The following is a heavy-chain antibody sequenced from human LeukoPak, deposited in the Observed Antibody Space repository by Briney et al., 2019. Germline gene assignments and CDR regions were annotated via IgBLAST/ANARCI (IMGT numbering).Heavy chain of an antibody. V-gene: IGHV4-4*07. D-gene: IGHD2-21*01. J-gene: IGHJ3*02. CDR3: ARERARLTAFDI. CDR2: IYYSGST. Sequence: SSETLSLTCTVSGGSISSYYWSWIRQPAGKGLEWIGSIYYSGSTYYNPSLKSRVTISVDTSKNQFSLKLSSVTAADTAVYYCARERARLTAFDIWGQGTMVTVSS. CDR1: GGSISSYY.